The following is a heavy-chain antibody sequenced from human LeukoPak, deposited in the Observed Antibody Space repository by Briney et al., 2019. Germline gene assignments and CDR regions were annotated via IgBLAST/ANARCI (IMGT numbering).Heavy chain of an antibody. CDR2: INPSGGST. V-gene: IGHV1-46*01. J-gene: IGHJ3*02. CDR1: GYTFTSYY. D-gene: IGHD4-17*01. Sequence: ASVKVSCKASGYTFTSYYMHWVRQAPGQGLEWMGIINPSGGSTSYAQKFQGRVTMTRDMSTSTVYMELSSLRSEDTAVYYCAKDPHYGDPGFAFDIWGQGTMVTVSS. CDR3: AKDPHYGDPGFAFDI.